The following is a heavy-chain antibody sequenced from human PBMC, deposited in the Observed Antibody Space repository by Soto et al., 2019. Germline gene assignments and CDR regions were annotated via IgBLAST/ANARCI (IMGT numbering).Heavy chain of an antibody. CDR2: IIPILGIA. J-gene: IGHJ6*02. V-gene: IGHV1-69*02. CDR1: GGTFSSYT. D-gene: IGHD4-17*01. CDR3: ARAVTTLDSYYYYGMDV. Sequence: QVQLVQSGAEVKKPGSSVKVSCKASGGTFSSYTISWVRQAPGQGLEWMGRIIPILGIANYAQKFQGRVTITADKPTSTAYMELSSLRSEDTAVYYCARAVTTLDSYYYYGMDVWGQGTTVTVSS.